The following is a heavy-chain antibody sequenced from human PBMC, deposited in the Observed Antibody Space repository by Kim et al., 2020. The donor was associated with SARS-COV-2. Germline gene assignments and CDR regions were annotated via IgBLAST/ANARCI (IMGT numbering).Heavy chain of an antibody. Sequence: GGSLRLSCTVSGFPLSQYYLTWIRRAPGKGLEWVSYINNGGSTIYYAKSVKGRFTISRDVAKKSLFLQMDSLRVEDTAVYYCGYWNGYNSGGFKFWGRGTRVTVSS. CDR2: INNGGSTI. CDR3: GYWNGYNSGGFKF. D-gene: IGHD3-16*01. J-gene: IGHJ4*01. CDR1: GFPLSQYY. V-gene: IGHV3-11*01.